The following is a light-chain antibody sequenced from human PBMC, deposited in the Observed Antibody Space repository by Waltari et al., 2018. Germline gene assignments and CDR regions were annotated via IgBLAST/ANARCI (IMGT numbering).Light chain of an antibody. J-gene: IGLJ2*01. CDR1: SSDIGYYDY. CDR2: DVS. V-gene: IGLV2-14*03. CDR3: SSFTSTNTLL. Sequence: QSVLTQPASVSGSPGQSIPISCTGPSSDIGYYDYVSWYQQHPGKAPKLIIYDVSERPSGVSNRFSGSKSGNTASLTISGLQAEDEADYYCSSFTSTNTLLFGGGTKLTVL.